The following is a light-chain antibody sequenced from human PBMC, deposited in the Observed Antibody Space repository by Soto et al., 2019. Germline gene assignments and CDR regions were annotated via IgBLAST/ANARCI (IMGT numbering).Light chain of an antibody. V-gene: IGLV2-14*03. CDR2: EVS. J-gene: IGLJ1*01. Sequence: QSVLTQPASVSGSPGQSITISCTGTSSVVGAYDYVSWYQQHPDKAPKLMIYEVSNRPSGVSNRFSGSKSVNTATLTIPGLQADDEADYYCSSYTSSSTRVFGTGTKVTVL. CDR1: SSVVGAYDY. CDR3: SSYTSSSTRV.